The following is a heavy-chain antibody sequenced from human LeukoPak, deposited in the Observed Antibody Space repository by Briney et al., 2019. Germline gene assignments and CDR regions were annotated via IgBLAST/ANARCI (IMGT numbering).Heavy chain of an antibody. CDR3: ARGRVSSSTWYSTYYYFFYMDF. CDR1: GYSISSGYY. D-gene: IGHD4-11*01. CDR2: IYHSGST. J-gene: IGHJ6*03. Sequence: PSETLSLTCTVSGYSISSGYYWGWIRQPPGKGLEWIGSIYHSGSTYYNPSLNGRVSISRDTSNNFFSLRLRSVTAADTAVYFCARGRVSSSTWYSTYYYFFYMDFWGKGTTVTVSS. V-gene: IGHV4-38-2*02.